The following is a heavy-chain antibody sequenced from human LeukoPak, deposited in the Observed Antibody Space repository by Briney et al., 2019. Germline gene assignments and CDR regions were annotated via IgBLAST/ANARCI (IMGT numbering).Heavy chain of an antibody. Sequence: SETLSLTCAVYGGSFSGYYWSWIRQPAGKGLEWIGRIYTSGSTNYNPSLKSRVTISVDTSKNQFSLKLSSVTAADTAVYYCAREAGGSGSYYPYYFDYWGQGTLVTVSS. V-gene: IGHV4-4*07. CDR1: GGSFSGYY. D-gene: IGHD3-10*01. CDR3: AREAGGSGSYYPYYFDY. CDR2: IYTSGST. J-gene: IGHJ4*02.